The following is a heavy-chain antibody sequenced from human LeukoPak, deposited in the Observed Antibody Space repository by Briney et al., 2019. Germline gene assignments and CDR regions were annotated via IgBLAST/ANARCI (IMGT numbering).Heavy chain of an antibody. J-gene: IGHJ4*02. CDR2: IYHSGST. CDR3: ARKGDSSGYYYGFDY. D-gene: IGHD3-22*01. CDR1: GGSISSSNW. V-gene: IGHV4-4*02. Sequence: SETLSLTCAVSGGSISSSNWWSWVRQPPGKGLEWIGEIYHSGSTNYNPSLKSRVTISVDKSKNQFSLKLSSVTAADTAVYYCARKGDSSGYYYGFDYWGQGTLVTVSS.